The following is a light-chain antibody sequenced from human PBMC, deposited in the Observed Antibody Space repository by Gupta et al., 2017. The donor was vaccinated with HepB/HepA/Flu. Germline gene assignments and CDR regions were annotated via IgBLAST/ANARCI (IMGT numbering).Light chain of an antibody. CDR2: GAS. Sequence: DIVSTQSPGTLSLSPGDRPPLSRMASQSVNSNYLAGYQQKPGQAPRLLIYGASNRATGIPDRVSGSGSGTDFTLTISRLESEDSEVYYCLQYDTLSRTCGQGTKVEIK. J-gene: IGKJ1*01. CDR3: LQYDTLSRT. CDR1: QSVNSNY. V-gene: IGKV3-20*01.